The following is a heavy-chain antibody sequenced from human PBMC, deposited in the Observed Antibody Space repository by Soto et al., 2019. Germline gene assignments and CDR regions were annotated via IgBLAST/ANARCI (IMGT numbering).Heavy chain of an antibody. CDR3: ARDFSSGYYHYFDY. CDR2: IYYSGST. J-gene: IGHJ4*02. V-gene: IGHV4-59*01. Sequence: ASETLSLTCTVSGGSISTSYWSWIRQPPGKGLEWIGYIYYSGSTNYNPSLKSRVTISVDTSKNQISLRLSSVTAADTAVYYCARDFSSGYYHYFDYWGQGTLVTVSS. CDR1: GGSISTSY. D-gene: IGHD3-22*01.